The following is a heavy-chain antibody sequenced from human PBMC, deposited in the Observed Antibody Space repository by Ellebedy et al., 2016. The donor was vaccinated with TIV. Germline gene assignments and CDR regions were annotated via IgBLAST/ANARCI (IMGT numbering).Heavy chain of an antibody. V-gene: IGHV3-7*03. Sequence: GESLKIPCAASGFTFSNYWMKWVRQAPGKGLEWVANIKQDGSEKYYVDSVKGRFTISRENAKNSLFLQMNSLRVEDTAVYFCGGGCYGRPFDCWGQGTLVTVSS. CDR3: GGGCYGRPFDC. D-gene: IGHD2-2*01. CDR1: GFTFSNYW. CDR2: IKQDGSEK. J-gene: IGHJ4*02.